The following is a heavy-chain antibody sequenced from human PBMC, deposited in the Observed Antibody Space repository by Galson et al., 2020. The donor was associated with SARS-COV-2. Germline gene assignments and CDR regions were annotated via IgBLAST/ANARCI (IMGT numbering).Heavy chain of an antibody. V-gene: IGHV4-34*01. D-gene: IGHD6-19*01. CDR3: ARVGYSSGWTYDH. CDR2: INHRGST. CDR1: GESFSGYY. Sequence: SETLSLTCAVYGESFSGYYWSWIRQSPGKGLEWIGEINHRGSTSYNPSLKSRVAISIDTSNNQFSLKLSSVTAADPALYYCARVGYSSGWTYDHWGQGTLVRVSS. J-gene: IGHJ4*02.